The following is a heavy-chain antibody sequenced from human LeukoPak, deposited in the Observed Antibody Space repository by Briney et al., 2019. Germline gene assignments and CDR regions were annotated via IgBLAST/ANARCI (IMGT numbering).Heavy chain of an antibody. V-gene: IGHV3-33*01. Sequence: GGSLRLSCAASGFTFSSYGMHWVRQAPGEGLEWVAVIWYDGSNKYYADSVKGRFTISRDNSKNTLYLQMNSLRAEDTAVYYCARGFPKREWELLFWGQETLVTVSS. CDR3: ARGFPKREWELLF. J-gene: IGHJ4*02. D-gene: IGHD1-26*01. CDR1: GFTFSSYG. CDR2: IWYDGSNK.